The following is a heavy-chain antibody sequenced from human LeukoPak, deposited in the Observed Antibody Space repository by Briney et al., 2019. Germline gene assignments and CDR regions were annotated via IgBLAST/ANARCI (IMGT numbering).Heavy chain of an antibody. CDR3: ARVCHWDIDNTRGDPVDY. Sequence: ASVTVSCKSSGYTFTNYGITWVRQAPGQGLEWMGWISAYNGNTNYAQKFQGRVTMTTDTSTTTAYMDVRNLRSDDTAMYYCARVCHWDIDNTRGDPVDYWGQGTLVTVSS. CDR2: ISAYNGNT. D-gene: IGHD2-15*01. CDR1: GYTFTNYG. V-gene: IGHV1-18*01. J-gene: IGHJ4*02.